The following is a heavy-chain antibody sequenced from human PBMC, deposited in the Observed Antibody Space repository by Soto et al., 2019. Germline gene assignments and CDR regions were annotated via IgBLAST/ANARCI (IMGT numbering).Heavy chain of an antibody. CDR3: ARADSGYCSSTSCSPNNWFDP. CDR2: MNPSGGST. CDR1: GYTFTSYD. Sequence: GASVKVSCKASGYTFTSYDINWVRRATGQGLEWMGWMNPSGGSTSYAQKFQGRVTMTRDTSTSTVYMELSSLRSEDTAVYYCARADSGYCSSTSCSPNNWFDPWGQGTLVTVSS. V-gene: IGHV1-46*03. J-gene: IGHJ5*02. D-gene: IGHD2-2*01.